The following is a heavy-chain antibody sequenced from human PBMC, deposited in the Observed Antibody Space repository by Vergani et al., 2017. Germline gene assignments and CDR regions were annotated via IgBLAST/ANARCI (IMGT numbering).Heavy chain of an antibody. J-gene: IGHJ4*02. Sequence: QVQLVESGGGVVQPGRSLRLSCAASGFTFSSDAMHGVRQDGGKGREGGAVISYDGSNKYYADSVKGRFTISRDNSKNTLYLQMNSLRAEDTAVYYCARDGRYSSGLPPYFDYWGQGTLVTVSS. CDR2: ISYDGSNK. D-gene: IGHD6-19*01. CDR3: ARDGRYSSGLPPYFDY. CDR1: GFTFSSDA. V-gene: IGHV3-30-3*01.